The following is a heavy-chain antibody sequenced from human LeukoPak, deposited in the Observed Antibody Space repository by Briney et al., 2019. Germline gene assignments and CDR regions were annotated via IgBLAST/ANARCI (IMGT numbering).Heavy chain of an antibody. CDR1: GFTFSNSG. Sequence: PGRSLRLSSVTSGFTFSNSGMHWVRQAPGTGLEWLAFISHDGSERYFADSVKGRFTISRDNSKSTLYLQMNILREEDTAMFYCATDRGWFFDNWGQGALVTVAS. CDR2: ISHDGSER. J-gene: IGHJ4*02. CDR3: ATDRGWFFDN. V-gene: IGHV3-30*03. D-gene: IGHD2-15*01.